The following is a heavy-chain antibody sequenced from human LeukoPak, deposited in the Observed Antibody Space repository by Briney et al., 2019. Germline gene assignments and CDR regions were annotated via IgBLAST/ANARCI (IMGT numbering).Heavy chain of an antibody. Sequence: SETLSLTCTVSGYSITNGYYWGWIRQPPGKGLEWIGSIYHDGRIDYNPSLKSRVTISVDTSKNQFSLKLSSVTAADTAVYYCARAEWLRHYFDYWGQGTLVTVSS. CDR1: GYSITNGYY. CDR2: IYHDGRI. J-gene: IGHJ4*02. CDR3: ARAEWLRHYFDY. V-gene: IGHV4-38-2*02. D-gene: IGHD5-12*01.